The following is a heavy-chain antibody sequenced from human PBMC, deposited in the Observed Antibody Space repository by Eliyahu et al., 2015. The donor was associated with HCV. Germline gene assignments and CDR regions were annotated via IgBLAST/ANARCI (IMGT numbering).Heavy chain of an antibody. CDR1: GGSXXSGSYS. Sequence: QVQLQEAGPGLVKPSQTLSLTXXXSGGSXXSGSYSGSWIRQPAGKGXEWIGRIYTSGSTNYNPSLKSRVTISVDTSKNQFSLKLSSVTAADTAVYYCARKQLWFDYWGQGTLVTVSS. J-gene: IGHJ4*02. D-gene: IGHD5-18*01. V-gene: IGHV4-61*02. CDR2: IYTSGST. CDR3: ARKQLWFDY.